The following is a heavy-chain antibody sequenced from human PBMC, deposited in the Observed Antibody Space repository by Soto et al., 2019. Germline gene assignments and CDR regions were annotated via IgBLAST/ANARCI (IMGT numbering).Heavy chain of an antibody. Sequence: GGSVKVYCAASGVSFSISDMHWVRQASGKGLEWVGRIRSKANSYATAYAASVKGRFTISRDDSKNTAYLQMNSLKTEDTAVYYCTRHSPEVYDFWSGTHAFDIWGQGTMVTVSS. D-gene: IGHD3-3*01. CDR2: IRSKANSYAT. J-gene: IGHJ3*02. CDR1: GVSFSISD. CDR3: TRHSPEVYDFWSGTHAFDI. V-gene: IGHV3-73*01.